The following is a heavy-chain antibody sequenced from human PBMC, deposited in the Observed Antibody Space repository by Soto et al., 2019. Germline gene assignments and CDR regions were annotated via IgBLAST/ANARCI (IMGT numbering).Heavy chain of an antibody. Sequence: QVQLEESGGGVVQPGRSLRLSCAVSGFTISTYGMHWVRQAPGKGLEWVAVISRDGGTKYYADSVKGRFTISRDNSRNTLFLEMNSLRGDDMAVYYCTAEVASGYWGQGTLVTVSS. V-gene: IGHV3-30*03. D-gene: IGHD2-21*02. CDR3: TAEVASGY. CDR2: ISRDGGTK. CDR1: GFTISTYG. J-gene: IGHJ4*02.